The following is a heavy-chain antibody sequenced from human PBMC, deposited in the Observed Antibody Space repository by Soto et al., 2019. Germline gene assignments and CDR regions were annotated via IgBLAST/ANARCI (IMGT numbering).Heavy chain of an antibody. V-gene: IGHV5-51*01. CDR3: ARRGHYHSSGYYFSDS. Sequence: GESLKIAVTTSWDSFTYYWIGWVRQMPGKGLEWVGIIFPGDSDTRHSPSFQGQVTMSVDKSISTAYLQWASLKASDTAIYYCARRGHYHSSGYYFSDSWGQGTLVTVSS. CDR2: IFPGDSDT. CDR1: WDSFTYYW. J-gene: IGHJ4*02. D-gene: IGHD3-22*01.